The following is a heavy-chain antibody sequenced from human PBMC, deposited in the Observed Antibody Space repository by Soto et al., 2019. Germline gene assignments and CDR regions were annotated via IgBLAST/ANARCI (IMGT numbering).Heavy chain of an antibody. CDR3: ARDYGVVVPAANYYYYYGMDV. D-gene: IGHD2-2*01. J-gene: IGHJ6*02. Sequence: QVQLQESGPGLVKPSQTLSLTCTVSGGSISSGGYYWSWIRQHPGKGLEWIGYIYYSGSTYYNPSLKSRVTISVDTSKNQLSLKLSSVTAADTAVYYCARDYGVVVPAANYYYYYGMDVWGQGTTVTVSS. CDR2: IYYSGST. CDR1: GGSISSGGYY. V-gene: IGHV4-31*03.